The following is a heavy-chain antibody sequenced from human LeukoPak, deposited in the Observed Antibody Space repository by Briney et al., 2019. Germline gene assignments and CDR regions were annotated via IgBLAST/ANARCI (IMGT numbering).Heavy chain of an antibody. Sequence: KPSETLSLTCTVSGGSISSSSYYWSWIRQPPGKGLEWIGYIYYSGSTNYNPSLKSRVTISVDTSKNQFSLKLSSVTAADTAVYYCARAKGDYVWGSYRPYYFYYWGQGTLVTVSS. CDR3: ARAKGDYVWGSYRPYYFYY. CDR1: GGSISSSSYY. D-gene: IGHD3-16*02. CDR2: IYYSGST. J-gene: IGHJ4*02. V-gene: IGHV4-61*01.